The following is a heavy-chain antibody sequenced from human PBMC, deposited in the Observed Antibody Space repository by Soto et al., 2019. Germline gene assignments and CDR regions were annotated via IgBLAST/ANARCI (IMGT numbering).Heavy chain of an antibody. D-gene: IGHD2-2*01. Sequence: EVQLLESGGGSVQPGGSLRLSCAASGFTFSNYAMTWVRQAPGKGLEWVSAISGSGGSTFYAASVKGRFTVSRDNSKSTLYLQVSSLTVEDTAVYYCAKDRCISTNCPSLTPPFDYWGQGTLVTVSS. CDR2: ISGSGGST. CDR1: GFTFSNYA. V-gene: IGHV3-23*01. CDR3: AKDRCISTNCPSLTPPFDY. J-gene: IGHJ4*02.